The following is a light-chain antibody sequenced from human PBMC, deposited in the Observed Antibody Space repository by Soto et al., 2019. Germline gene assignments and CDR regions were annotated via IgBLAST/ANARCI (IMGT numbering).Light chain of an antibody. V-gene: IGKV3-11*01. Sequence: EIVLTQSPATLSLSPGDRATLSCRASQSLTSYLAWYQQKPGQAPRLLIYDASNRATGIPARFSGSGSGTDYTLTISSLEPEDFAVYYCQQCRNWPITFGGGPKVELK. J-gene: IGKJ4*01. CDR2: DAS. CDR1: QSLTSY. CDR3: QQCRNWPIT.